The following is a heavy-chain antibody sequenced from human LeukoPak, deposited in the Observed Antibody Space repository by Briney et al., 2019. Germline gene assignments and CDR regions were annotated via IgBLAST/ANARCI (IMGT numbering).Heavy chain of an antibody. CDR1: GYSFTSYW. D-gene: IGHD2-8*02. J-gene: IGHJ4*02. CDR2: IYPGDSDT. CDR3: ARGEVSIFYWWVVDY. Sequence: GESLKISCKGSGYSFTSYWIVWVRQMPGKGLEWMGIIYPGDSDTRYSPSFQGQVTISADKSISTAYLQWSSLKASDTAMYYCARGEVSIFYWWVVDYGGQGTLVTVSS. V-gene: IGHV5-51*01.